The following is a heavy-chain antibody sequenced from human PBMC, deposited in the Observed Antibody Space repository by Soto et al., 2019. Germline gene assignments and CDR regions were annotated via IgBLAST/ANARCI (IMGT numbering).Heavy chain of an antibody. CDR1: GFTFGDYA. D-gene: IGHD3-16*02. V-gene: IGHV3-49*04. CDR3: TRHDYVWGSYRSPDAFDI. J-gene: IGHJ3*02. Sequence: PGGSLRLSCTASGFTFGDYAMSWVRQAPGKGLEWVGFIRSKAYGGTTEYAASVKGRFTLSRDDSNRIAYLQLNSLTTEDTAVYYCTRHDYVWGSYRSPDAFDIWGQGTMVTVSS. CDR2: IRSKAYGGTT.